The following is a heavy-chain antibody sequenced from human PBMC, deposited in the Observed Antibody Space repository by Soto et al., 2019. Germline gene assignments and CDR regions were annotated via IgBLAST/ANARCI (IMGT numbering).Heavy chain of an antibody. CDR3: AKKQGVELVPLATVDWFDP. Sequence: GGSLRLSCSASGFTFSNAWMSWVRQAPGKGLEWVGHIKRKIDGGTTDYAAPLKGSFAISRDNSKSTVYLELNNLSAEDTAVYHCAKKQGVELVPLATVDWFDPWGQGSVVTVSS. V-gene: IGHV3-15*01. CDR2: IKRKIDGGTT. J-gene: IGHJ5*02. CDR1: GFTFSNAW. D-gene: IGHD1-26*01.